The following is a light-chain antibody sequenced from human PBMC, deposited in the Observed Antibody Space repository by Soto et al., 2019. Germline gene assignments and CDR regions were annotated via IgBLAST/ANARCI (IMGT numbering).Light chain of an antibody. CDR3: SSYAVSNNHPYV. V-gene: IGLV2-8*01. CDR1: SSDVGGYNS. J-gene: IGLJ1*01. Sequence: QSVLTQPPSASGSPGQSVTISCTGTSSDVGGYNSVSWYQQHPGKAPKLIIYEVSKRPSGVPDRFSGSESGNTASLTVSGLQADDVADYYCSSYAVSNNHPYVFGAGTKVTVL. CDR2: EVS.